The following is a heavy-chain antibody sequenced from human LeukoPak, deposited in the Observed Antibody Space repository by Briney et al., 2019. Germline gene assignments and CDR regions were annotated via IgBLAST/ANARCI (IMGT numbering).Heavy chain of an antibody. D-gene: IGHD2-15*01. CDR1: GYSNNKYW. Sequence: GESLKISCKGSGYSNNKYWIGWVRQMTGKGLEWMGIIYPADSDIRYSPSFQGQVTISADKSISTAYLQWSSLKASDTAMYYCARQEYCSGGSCYTWFDPWGQGTLVIVSS. CDR2: IYPADSDI. V-gene: IGHV5-51*01. J-gene: IGHJ5*02. CDR3: ARQEYCSGGSCYTWFDP.